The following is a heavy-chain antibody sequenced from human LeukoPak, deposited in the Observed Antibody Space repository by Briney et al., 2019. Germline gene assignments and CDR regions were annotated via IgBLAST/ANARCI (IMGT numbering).Heavy chain of an antibody. J-gene: IGHJ4*02. D-gene: IGHD1-7*01. CDR2: INAGNGNT. CDR1: GYTFTSYA. Sequence: GASVKVSCKASGYTFTSYAMHWVRQAPGQRLEWMGWINAGNGNTKYSQKFQGRVTITRDTSASTAYMELSSLRSEDTAVYYCATLINPNVNWNYVADYWGQGTLVTVSS. CDR3: ATLINPNVNWNYVADY. V-gene: IGHV1-3*01.